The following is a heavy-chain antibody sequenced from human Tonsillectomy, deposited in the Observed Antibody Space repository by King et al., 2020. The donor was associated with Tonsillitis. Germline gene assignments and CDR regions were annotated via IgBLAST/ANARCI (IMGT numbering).Heavy chain of an antibody. CDR3: ARGGGGDPFDI. V-gene: IGHV3-49*04. Sequence: QLVQSGGGLVQPGRSLRLSGTASGFTFGDLAMGWVRQAPGKGLEWVGFIRASVYGGTTEYAASVKGRFSISRDDSKSIAYLQMNSLKTEDTAVFYCARGGGGDPFDIWGQGTMVTVSS. CDR2: IRASVYGGTT. D-gene: IGHD3-16*01. J-gene: IGHJ3*02. CDR1: GFTFGDLA.